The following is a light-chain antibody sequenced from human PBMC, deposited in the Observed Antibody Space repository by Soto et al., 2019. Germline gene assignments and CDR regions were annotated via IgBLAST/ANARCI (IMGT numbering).Light chain of an antibody. V-gene: IGLV2-14*01. CDR3: SSSTSSSTPYV. CDR1: SSDVGGYNY. CDR2: DVT. Sequence: QSVLTQPASVSGSPGQSITISCTGTSSDVGGYNYVSWYQQHPVKAPKLMIYDVTNRPSGVSDRFSGSKSGNTASLTISGLQAEDEADYSCSSSTSSSTPYVFGTGTKLTVL. J-gene: IGLJ1*01.